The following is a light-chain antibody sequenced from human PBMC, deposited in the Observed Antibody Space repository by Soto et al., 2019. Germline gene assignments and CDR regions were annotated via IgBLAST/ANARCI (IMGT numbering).Light chain of an antibody. CDR1: QTISSW. CDR3: HHYNSYSEA. CDR2: KAS. V-gene: IGKV1-5*03. J-gene: IGKJ1*01. Sequence: DIQMTQSPSTLSGSVGYRFTITCRASQTISSWLSWYQQKPGKAPKLLIYKASTLKSGVPSRFSGSGSGTEFTLTISRLQPDDFATYYCHHYNSYSEAFGQGTRGDIK.